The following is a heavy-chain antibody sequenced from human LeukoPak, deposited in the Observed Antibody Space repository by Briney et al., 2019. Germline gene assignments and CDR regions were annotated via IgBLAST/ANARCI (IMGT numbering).Heavy chain of an antibody. Sequence: ASVKVSCKASGYTFTSYGISWVRQAPGQGLEWMGWISAYNGNTNYAQKLQGRVTMTTDTSTSTAYMELRSLRSDDTAVYYCATRAIFGVVTPFDYWGQGTLVTVSS. CDR3: ATRAIFGVVTPFDY. CDR1: GYTFTSYG. J-gene: IGHJ4*02. D-gene: IGHD3-3*01. V-gene: IGHV1-18*01. CDR2: ISAYNGNT.